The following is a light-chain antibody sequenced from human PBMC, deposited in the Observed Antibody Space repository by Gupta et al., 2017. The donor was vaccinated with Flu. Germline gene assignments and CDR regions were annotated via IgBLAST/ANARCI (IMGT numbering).Light chain of an antibody. CDR2: EIS. J-gene: IGLJ3*02. V-gene: IGLV2-11*01. CDR1: TSDVGGHDF. Sequence: QSALTQPRSVSGSPGQSVRISCTGTTSDVGGHDFISWYHQYAGEAPKLILYEISKRPSGVPNRFSGSKSGNTASLTISGRQGEDEGDDYCCAHASSSSVGFGGGTRLTVL. CDR3: CAHASSSSVG.